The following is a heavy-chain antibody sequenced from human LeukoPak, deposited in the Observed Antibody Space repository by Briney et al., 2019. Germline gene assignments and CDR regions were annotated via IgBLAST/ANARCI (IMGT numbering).Heavy chain of an antibody. CDR1: GYSIRSGHY. CDR2: IYHSGTT. CDR3: ASHSSGYFEAFDY. D-gene: IGHD3-22*01. V-gene: IGHV4-38-2*02. J-gene: IGHJ4*02. Sequence: SETLSLTCIVSGYSIRSGHYWGWIRQPPGKGLEWIGSIYHSGTTYYNPSLKSRVTMSVDTSKNQFSLRLISVTAADTAVYYCASHSSGYFEAFDYWGQGTLVTVSS.